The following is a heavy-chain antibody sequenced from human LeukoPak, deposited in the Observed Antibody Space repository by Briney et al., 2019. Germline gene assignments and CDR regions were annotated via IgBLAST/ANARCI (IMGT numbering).Heavy chain of an antibody. CDR2: ISGSGGST. V-gene: IGHV3-23*01. CDR3: AKSVVAKKTWYYFDY. J-gene: IGHJ4*02. D-gene: IGHD2-15*01. Sequence: GGSLRLACAASGFTFSSYAMSWVRQAPGKGLEWVSAISGSGGSTYYADSVKGRFTISRDNSKNTLYLQMDSLRAEDTAVYYCAKSVVAKKTWYYFDYWGQGTLVTVSS. CDR1: GFTFSSYA.